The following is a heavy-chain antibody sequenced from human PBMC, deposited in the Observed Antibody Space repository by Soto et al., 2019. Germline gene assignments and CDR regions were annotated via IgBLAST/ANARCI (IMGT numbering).Heavy chain of an antibody. D-gene: IGHD2-2*01. V-gene: IGHV1-8*01. Sequence: ASVKVSCKASGYTFTSYDINWVRQATGQGLECMGWMNPNSGNTGYAQKFQGRVTMTRNTSISTAYMELSSLRSEDTAVYYCARGRGTYCSSTSCYRAKANWFDPWGQGTLVTVSS. CDR2: MNPNSGNT. CDR3: ARGRGTYCSSTSCYRAKANWFDP. CDR1: GYTFTSYD. J-gene: IGHJ5*02.